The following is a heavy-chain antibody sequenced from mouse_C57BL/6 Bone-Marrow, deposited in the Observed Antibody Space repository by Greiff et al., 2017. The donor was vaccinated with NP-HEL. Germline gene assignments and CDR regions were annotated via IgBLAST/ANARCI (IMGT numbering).Heavy chain of an antibody. J-gene: IGHJ1*03. D-gene: IGHD2-12*01. CDR1: GYTFTSYG. V-gene: IGHV1-81*01. CDR2: IYPRSGNT. Sequence: VKLQESGAELARPGASVKLSCKASGYTFTSYGISWVKQRTGQGLEWIGEIYPRSGNTYYNEKFKGKATLTADTSSSTAYMELRSLTSEDSAVYFCERERSYYSGQYIDVWGTGTTVTVTS. CDR3: ERERSYYSGQYIDV.